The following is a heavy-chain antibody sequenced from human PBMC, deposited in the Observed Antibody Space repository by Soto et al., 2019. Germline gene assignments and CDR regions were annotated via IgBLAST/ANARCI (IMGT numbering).Heavy chain of an antibody. Sequence: ASVKVSCKASGYTFTSYGISWVRQAPGQGLEWMGWISAYNGNTNYAQKLQGRVTMTTDTSTSTAYMELRSLRSDDTAVYYCARVMNAGSSWYTVYYYGMEVWGQGTTVTVSS. CDR3: ARVMNAGSSWYTVYYYGMEV. D-gene: IGHD6-13*01. CDR1: GYTFTSYG. CDR2: ISAYNGNT. J-gene: IGHJ6*02. V-gene: IGHV1-18*01.